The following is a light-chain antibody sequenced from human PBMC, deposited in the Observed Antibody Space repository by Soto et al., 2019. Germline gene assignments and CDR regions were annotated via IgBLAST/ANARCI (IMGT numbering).Light chain of an antibody. Sequence: EIVMTHSPASLSVSPGARSTLCCRASQSVNSNYLAWYQQKPGQAPRLLIDGASTRATDIPARCSGSGAGTECTLTISSLQSEDFAVYYCQQYDNWPPTFGQGTRLEIK. CDR3: QQYDNWPPT. V-gene: IGKV3-15*01. J-gene: IGKJ5*01. CDR1: QSVNSN. CDR2: GAS.